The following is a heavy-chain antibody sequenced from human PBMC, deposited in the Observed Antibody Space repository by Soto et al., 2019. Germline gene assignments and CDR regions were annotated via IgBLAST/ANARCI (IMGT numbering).Heavy chain of an antibody. D-gene: IGHD2-15*01. CDR3: ARLGYCSGGSCEMWNWFDP. J-gene: IGHJ5*02. Sequence: PVGSLRLSCAASGFTFSSYAMHWVRQAPGKGLEWVAVISYDGSNKYYADSVKGRFTISRDNSKNTLYLQMNSLRAEDTAVYYCARLGYCSGGSCEMWNWFDPWGQGTLVTVSS. CDR2: ISYDGSNK. CDR1: GFTFSSYA. V-gene: IGHV3-30-3*01.